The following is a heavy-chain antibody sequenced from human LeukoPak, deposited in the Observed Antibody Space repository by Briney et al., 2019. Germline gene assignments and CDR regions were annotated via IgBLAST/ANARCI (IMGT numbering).Heavy chain of an antibody. CDR3: AREAAVVSTENWFDP. Sequence: GGSLRLSWPASGFAFTRYWMSWVRQAPGKGLEWVANIKQDGSEKYYVDSVKGRFTISRDNAKNSLYLQMNSLRAEDTAVYYCAREAAVVSTENWFDPWGQGTLVTVSS. J-gene: IGHJ5*02. CDR2: IKQDGSEK. V-gene: IGHV3-7*04. CDR1: GFAFTRYW. D-gene: IGHD2-2*01.